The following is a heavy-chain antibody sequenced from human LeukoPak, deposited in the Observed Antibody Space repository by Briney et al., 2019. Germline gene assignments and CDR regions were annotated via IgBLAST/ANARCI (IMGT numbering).Heavy chain of an antibody. V-gene: IGHV3-23*01. CDR1: GFSISNYA. Sequence: GGSLRLSCAAPGFSISNYAMGWVRQAPGKGLEWVSNINGRDGGTYYADSVRGRFSISSDNSKNTVFLQMNSLRAEDTAVYYCARGEAFAFDMWGQGTMVTVSS. CDR2: INGRDGGT. J-gene: IGHJ3*02. CDR3: ARGEAFAFDM.